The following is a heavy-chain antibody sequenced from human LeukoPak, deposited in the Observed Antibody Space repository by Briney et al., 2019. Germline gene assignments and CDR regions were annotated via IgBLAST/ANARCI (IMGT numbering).Heavy chain of an antibody. CDR1: GGSIGSSSYY. V-gene: IGHV4-39*07. CDR3: ARGGRGYSYGP. CDR2: IYYSGST. D-gene: IGHD5-18*01. Sequence: PSETLSLTCTVSGGSIGSSSYYWGWIRQPPGKGLEWIGSIYYSGSTYYNPSLKSRVTISVDTSKNQFSLKLSSVTAADTAVYYCARGGRGYSYGPWGQGTLVTVSS. J-gene: IGHJ5*02.